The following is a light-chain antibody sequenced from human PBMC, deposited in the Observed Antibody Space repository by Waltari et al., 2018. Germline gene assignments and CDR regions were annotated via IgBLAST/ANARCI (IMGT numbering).Light chain of an antibody. CDR1: SSNGGTNT. J-gene: IGLJ2*01. CDR3: AVWDDSRNDLV. V-gene: IGLV1-44*01. CDR2: IEN. Sequence: QSVVTQPPSASGTPGQRVTISCSGGSSNGGTNTVNWYQQLPGAAPHLLLYIENPWPPGVPDRFSGSKSGTSASLAISGLQSEDEADYYCAVWDDSRNDLVFGGGTKLTVL.